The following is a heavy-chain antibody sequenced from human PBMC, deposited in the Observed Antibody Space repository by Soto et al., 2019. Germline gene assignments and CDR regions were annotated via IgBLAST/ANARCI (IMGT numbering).Heavy chain of an antibody. D-gene: IGHD3-10*01. CDR2: IKDDGSEK. J-gene: IGHJ5*02. CDR3: ARDLVVRGVIKFDP. V-gene: IGHV3-7*01. CDR1: GFTFSSYW. Sequence: GGSLRLSCAASGFTFSSYWMSWVRQAPGKGLEWVANIKDDGSEKYYVDSVKGRFTISRDNAKNSLYLQMNSLRVEDTAVYYCARDLVVRGVIKFDPWGQGTLVTVSS.